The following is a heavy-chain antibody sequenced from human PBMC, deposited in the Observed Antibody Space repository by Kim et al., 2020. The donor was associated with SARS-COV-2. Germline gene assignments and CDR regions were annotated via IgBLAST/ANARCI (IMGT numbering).Heavy chain of an antibody. CDR3: AKSDTAMVGLFDY. CDR2: ISYDGSNK. D-gene: IGHD5-18*01. J-gene: IGHJ4*02. V-gene: IGHV3-30*18. Sequence: GGSLRLSCAASGFTFSSYGMHWVRQAPGKGLEWVAVISYDGSNKYYADSVKGRFTISRDNSKNTLYLQMNSLRAEDTAVYYCAKSDTAMVGLFDYWGQGTLVTVSS. CDR1: GFTFSSYG.